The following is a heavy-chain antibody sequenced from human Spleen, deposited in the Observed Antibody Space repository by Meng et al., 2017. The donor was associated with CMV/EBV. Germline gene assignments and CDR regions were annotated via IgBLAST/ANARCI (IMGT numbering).Heavy chain of an antibody. CDR1: DGSISSGYYY. V-gene: IGHV4-30-4*08. CDR2: IYYSGST. D-gene: IGHD7-27*01. CDR3: ARTRPPGDWQYYFDY. Sequence: QVPVQEEGQGLVKPLQTLSLTCTVSDGSISSGYYYWSWIRQASGKGLEWIGYIYYSGSTYYNPSLKSRVTISVDTSKNQFSLKLSSVTAADTAVYYCARTRPPGDWQYYFDYWGQGTLVTVSS. J-gene: IGHJ4*02.